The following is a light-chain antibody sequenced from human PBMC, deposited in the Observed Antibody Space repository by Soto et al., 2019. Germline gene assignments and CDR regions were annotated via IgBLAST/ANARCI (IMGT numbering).Light chain of an antibody. V-gene: IGLV1-40*01. J-gene: IGLJ2*01. Sequence: QSVLTQPPSVSGAPGQRVTISCTGSSSNIGAGYDVHWYQQLPGTAPKLLIYGNSNRPSGVPDRFSGSKSGTSASRAITGPQDEDEADYYCQSYDSSLSGVVFGGVTKLTVL. CDR2: GNS. CDR3: QSYDSSLSGVV. CDR1: SSNIGAGYD.